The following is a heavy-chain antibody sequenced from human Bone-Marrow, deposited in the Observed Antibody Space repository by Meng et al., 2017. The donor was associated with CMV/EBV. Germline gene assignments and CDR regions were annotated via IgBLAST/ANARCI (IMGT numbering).Heavy chain of an antibody. CDR2: ISAYNGNT. Sequence: ASVKVSCKASGYTFTSYGSSWVRQAPGQGLEWMGWISAYNGNTNYAQKLQGRVTMTTDTSTSTAYMELRSLRSDDTAVYYCARDPHYYDSSGYYRGVYYYYYGMDVWGQGNTVTVSS. V-gene: IGHV1-18*01. CDR1: GYTFTSYG. CDR3: ARDPHYYDSSGYYRGVYYYYYGMDV. J-gene: IGHJ6*02. D-gene: IGHD3-22*01.